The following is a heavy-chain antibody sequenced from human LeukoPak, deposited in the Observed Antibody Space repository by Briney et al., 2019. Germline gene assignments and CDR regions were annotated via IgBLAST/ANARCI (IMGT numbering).Heavy chain of an antibody. CDR3: ARESGDYVAAFDI. CDR1: GGSISSYY. D-gene: IGHD2-21*02. V-gene: IGHV4-59*01. J-gene: IGHJ3*02. Sequence: KTSETLSLTCTVSGGSISSYYWSWIRQPPGKGLEWIGYIYYSGSTNYNPSLKSRVTISVDTSKNQISLKLNFVTAADTAVYYCARESGDYVAAFDIWGQGTMVTVSS. CDR2: IYYSGST.